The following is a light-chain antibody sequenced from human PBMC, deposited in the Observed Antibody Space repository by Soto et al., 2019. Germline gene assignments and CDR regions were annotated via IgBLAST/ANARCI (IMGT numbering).Light chain of an antibody. CDR2: AAS. CDR1: QGISSY. V-gene: IGKV1-9*01. Sequence: DIQLTQSPSFLSASVGDRVTITCRASQGISSYLAWYQQRPGKAPKLLIYAASTLQSGVPSRFSGSGSGTEFTLTISRLQAEDFATCYCQQLNTYPVTFGGGTKVEIK. J-gene: IGKJ4*01. CDR3: QQLNTYPVT.